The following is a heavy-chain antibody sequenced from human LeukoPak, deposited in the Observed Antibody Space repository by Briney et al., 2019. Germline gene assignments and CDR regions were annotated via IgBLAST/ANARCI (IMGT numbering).Heavy chain of an antibody. J-gene: IGHJ3*02. CDR1: GYTFTGYY. CDR2: INPNSGGT. V-gene: IGHV1-2*02. D-gene: IGHD1-14*01. Sequence: ASVKVSCKASGYTFTGYYMHWVRQAPRQGLEWMGWINPNSGGTNYAQKFQGRVTMTRDTSISTAYMELSRLRSDDTAVYYCARELWEPDAFDIWGQGTMVTVSS. CDR3: ARELWEPDAFDI.